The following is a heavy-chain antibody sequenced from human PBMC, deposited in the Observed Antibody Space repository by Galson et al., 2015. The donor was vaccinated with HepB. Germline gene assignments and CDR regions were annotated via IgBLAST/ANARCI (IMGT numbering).Heavy chain of an antibody. CDR3: ARHRRPTLDYYDSSGPYGMDV. V-gene: IGHV4-39*01. CDR2: IYYSGST. D-gene: IGHD3-22*01. Sequence: ETLSLTCTVSGGSISSSSYYWGWIRQPPGEGLEWIGSIYYSGSTYYNPSLKSRVTISVDTSKNQFSLKLSSVTAADTAVYYCARHRRPTLDYYDSSGPYGMDVWGQGTTVTVSS. CDR1: GGSISSSSYY. J-gene: IGHJ6*02.